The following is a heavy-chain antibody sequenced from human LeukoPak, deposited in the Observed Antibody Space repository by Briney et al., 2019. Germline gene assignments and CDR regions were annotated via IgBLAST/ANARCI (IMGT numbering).Heavy chain of an antibody. D-gene: IGHD1-14*01. J-gene: IGHJ3*02. CDR3: ARNQGEGAFDI. V-gene: IGHV3-11*04. CDR2: ISSSGSTI. CDR1: GFTFSDYY. Sequence: GGSLRLSCAASGFTFSDYYMSWIRQAPGEGLEWVSYISSSGSTIYYADSVKGRFTISRDNSKNTLYLQMNSLRAEDTAVYYCARNQGEGAFDIWGQGTMVTVS.